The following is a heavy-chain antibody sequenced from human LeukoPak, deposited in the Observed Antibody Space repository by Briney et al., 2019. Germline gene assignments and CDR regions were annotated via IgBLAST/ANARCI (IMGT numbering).Heavy chain of an antibody. Sequence: GVSLRLSCAASGFTFSSYGMHWVRQAPGKGLEWVAVIWYGGSNKYYADSVKGRFTISRDNSKNTLYLQMNSLRAEDTAVYYCAREGGSSAEYFQHWGQGTLVTVSS. CDR1: GFTFSSYG. D-gene: IGHD6-6*01. CDR2: IWYGGSNK. V-gene: IGHV3-33*08. J-gene: IGHJ1*01. CDR3: AREGGSSAEYFQH.